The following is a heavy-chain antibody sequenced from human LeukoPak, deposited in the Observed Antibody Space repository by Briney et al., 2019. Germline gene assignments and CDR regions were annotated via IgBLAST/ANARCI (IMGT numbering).Heavy chain of an antibody. J-gene: IGHJ4*02. CDR1: GFTFSDSY. CDR2: ISSSGSTI. D-gene: IGHD4/OR15-4a*01. V-gene: IGHV3-11*01. Sequence: PGGSLRLSCAASGFTFSDSYMSWIRQAPGKGLEYISYISSSGSTIYYADSVKGRFTLSRDNAKNSLSLEMNSLRAEDTAVYYGARGKCSFDYWGQGTLVTVSS. CDR3: ARGKCSFDY.